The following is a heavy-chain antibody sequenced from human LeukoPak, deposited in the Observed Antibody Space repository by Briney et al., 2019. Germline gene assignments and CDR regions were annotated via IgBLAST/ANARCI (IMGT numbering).Heavy chain of an antibody. CDR1: GYTFTDYY. CDR2: IYPKSGES. J-gene: IGHJ4*02. D-gene: IGHD2-21*01. CDR3: ARALFLGIAPEGY. Sequence: ASVKVSCKASGYTFTDYYIHWVRQAPGQGLEWMAFIYPKSGESNYAQRVQGRVTMTTDTSTSTAYMELRSLRSDDTAVYYCARALFLGIAPEGYWGQGTLVTVSS. V-gene: IGHV1-2*02.